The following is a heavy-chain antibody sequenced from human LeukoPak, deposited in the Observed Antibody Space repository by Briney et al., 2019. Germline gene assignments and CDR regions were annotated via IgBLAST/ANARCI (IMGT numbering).Heavy chain of an antibody. Sequence: SETLSLTCSVSGDSISCNNYYWGSIRQPPGKGLEWIGSVDYSGTSYYNPSLKSRVTIFVDTSNNQFSVKLSMLTAADTAVYYCARHVMDHHHSTPFHSWGQGILVTVSS. CDR3: ARHVMDHHHSTPFHS. CDR2: VDYSGTS. D-gene: IGHD2-2*01. V-gene: IGHV4-39*01. J-gene: IGHJ4*02. CDR1: GDSISCNNYY.